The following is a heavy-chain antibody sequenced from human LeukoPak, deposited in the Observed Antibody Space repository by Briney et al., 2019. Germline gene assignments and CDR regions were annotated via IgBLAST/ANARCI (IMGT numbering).Heavy chain of an antibody. CDR2: ISSRSSYI. J-gene: IGHJ6*03. V-gene: IGHV3-21*01. CDR1: GFTFSSYS. Sequence: GGSLRLSCAASGFTFSSYSMNWVRQAPGKGLEWVSSISSRSSYIYYADSVKGRFTVSRDNAKNSLYLQMNSLRAEDTAVYYCAELGITMIGGVWGKGTTVTIS. CDR3: AELGITMIGGV. D-gene: IGHD3-10*02.